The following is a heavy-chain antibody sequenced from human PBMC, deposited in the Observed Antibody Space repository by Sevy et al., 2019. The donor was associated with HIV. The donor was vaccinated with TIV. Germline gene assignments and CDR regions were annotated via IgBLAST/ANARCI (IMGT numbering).Heavy chain of an antibody. CDR3: VKEKEGSGYSRVPFDY. CDR1: GFTFSSYA. Sequence: GGSLRLSCSASGFTFSSYAMHWVRQAPGKGLEYVSAISSNGGSTYYGDSVKGRFTITRDNSKNTLYRQMSSLRAEDTAVNYCVKEKEGSGYSRVPFDYWGQGTLVTVSS. V-gene: IGHV3-64D*06. CDR2: ISSNGGST. J-gene: IGHJ4*02. D-gene: IGHD6-13*01.